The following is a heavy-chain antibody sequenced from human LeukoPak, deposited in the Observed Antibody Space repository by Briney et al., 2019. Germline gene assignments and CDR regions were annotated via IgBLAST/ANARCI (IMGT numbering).Heavy chain of an antibody. J-gene: IGHJ3*01. CDR3: ARVGMTTSDGAFDL. Sequence: ASVKVSCKTSGYIFTTYAINWVRQAPGQGLEWMGWINTNTGNPTYAQGFTGRFVFLLDTSVSTTYLEISSLKAEDTAVYYCARVGMTTSDGAFDLWGQGTMV. D-gene: IGHD5-24*01. CDR1: GYIFTTYA. CDR2: INTNTGNP. V-gene: IGHV7-4-1*02.